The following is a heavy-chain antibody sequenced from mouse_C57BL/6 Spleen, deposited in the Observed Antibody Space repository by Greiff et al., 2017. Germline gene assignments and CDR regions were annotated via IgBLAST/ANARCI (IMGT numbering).Heavy chain of an antibody. J-gene: IGHJ2*01. CDR1: GFTFSDYY. Sequence: EVKVVESEGGLVQPGSSMKLSCTASGFTFSDYYMAWVRQVPEKGLEWVANINYDGSSTYYLDSLKSRFIISRDNAKNILYLQMSSLKSEDTATYYWARAEGYCYGSSHYYFGYWGQGTTLTVAS. V-gene: IGHV5-16*01. D-gene: IGHD1-1*01. CDR3: ARAEGYCYGSSHYYFGY. CDR2: INYDGSST.